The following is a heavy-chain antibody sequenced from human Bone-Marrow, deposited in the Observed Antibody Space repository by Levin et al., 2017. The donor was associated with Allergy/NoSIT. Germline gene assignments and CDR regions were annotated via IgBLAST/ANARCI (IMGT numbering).Heavy chain of an antibody. CDR2: INPNSGGT. CDR1: GYTFTGYY. Sequence: GESLKISCKASGYTFTGYYMHWVRQAPGQGLEWMGRINPNSGGTNYAQKFQGRVTMTRDTSISTAYMELSRLRSDDTAVYYCASPSSSTGLEWGQGTLVTVSS. J-gene: IGHJ4*02. V-gene: IGHV1-2*06. CDR3: ASPSSSTGLE. D-gene: IGHD6-6*01.